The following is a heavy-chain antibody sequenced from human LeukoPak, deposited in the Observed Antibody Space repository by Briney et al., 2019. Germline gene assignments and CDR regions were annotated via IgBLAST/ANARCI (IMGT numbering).Heavy chain of an antibody. D-gene: IGHD3-22*01. CDR1: GGSISFYY. CDR2: INHSGST. CDR3: ARGCSGYYYVSNWFDP. Sequence: KSSETLSLTCAVSGGSISFYYWSWIRQPPGKGLEWIGEINHSGSTNYNPSLKSRVTISVDTSKNQFSLKLSSVTAADTAVYYCARGCSGYYYVSNWFDPWGQGTLVTVSS. V-gene: IGHV4-34*01. J-gene: IGHJ5*02.